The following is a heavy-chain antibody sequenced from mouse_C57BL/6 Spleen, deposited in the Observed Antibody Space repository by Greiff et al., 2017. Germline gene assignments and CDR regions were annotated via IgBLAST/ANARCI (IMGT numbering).Heavy chain of an antibody. J-gene: IGHJ4*01. D-gene: IGHD1-1*01. Sequence: QVQLQQPGAELVKPGASVKLSCKASGYTFTSYWMHWVKQRPGQGLEWIGMIHPNSGSTNYNEKFKSKATLTVDKSSSTAYMQLSSLTSEDSAVYYCAREGVYGSILYYYAMDYWGQGTSVTVSS. CDR1: GYTFTSYW. CDR2: IHPNSGST. CDR3: AREGVYGSILYYYAMDY. V-gene: IGHV1-64*01.